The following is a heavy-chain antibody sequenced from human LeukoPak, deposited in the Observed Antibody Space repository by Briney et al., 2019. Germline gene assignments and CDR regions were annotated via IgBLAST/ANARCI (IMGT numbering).Heavy chain of an antibody. CDR1: GGTFSSYA. J-gene: IGHJ5*02. CDR3: ARTILYRNWFDP. V-gene: IGHV1-69*06. D-gene: IGHD2-8*01. Sequence: SVKVSCKASGGTFSSYAISWVRQAPGQGLEWMGGIIPIFGTANYAQKFQGRVTTTADKSTSTAYMELSSLRSEDTAVYYCARTILYRNWFDPWGQGTLVTVSS. CDR2: IIPIFGTA.